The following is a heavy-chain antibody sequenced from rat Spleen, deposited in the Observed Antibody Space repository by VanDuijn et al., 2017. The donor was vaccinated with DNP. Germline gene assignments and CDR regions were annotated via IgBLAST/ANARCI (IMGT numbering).Heavy chain of an antibody. CDR2: ISSVGST. V-gene: IGHV2S8*01. Sequence: VQLKESGPGVVQPSQTLSLTCTVSGFSLTTYGVSWVRQPPGKGLEWIAAISSVGSTYYNSGLKSRLSISRDTSKSQVFLKMNSLQTEDTAIYFCTRKTGWGQGVMVTVSS. CDR1: GFSLTTYG. D-gene: IGHD5-1*01. CDR3: TRKTG. J-gene: IGHJ2*01.